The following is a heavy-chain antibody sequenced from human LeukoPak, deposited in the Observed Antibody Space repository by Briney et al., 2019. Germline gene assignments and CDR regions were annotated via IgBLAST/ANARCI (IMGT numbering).Heavy chain of an antibody. V-gene: IGHV3-48*04. CDR3: ARQGLAAAGPFDY. CDR1: GFTFSSYS. J-gene: IGHJ4*02. CDR2: ISSSGSTI. D-gene: IGHD6-13*01. Sequence: QTGGSLRLSYAASGFTFSSYSMCWVRQAPGKGLEWVSYISSSGSTIYYADSVKGRFTISRDNAKNSLYLQMNSLRAEDTAVYYCARQGLAAAGPFDYWGQGTLVTVSS.